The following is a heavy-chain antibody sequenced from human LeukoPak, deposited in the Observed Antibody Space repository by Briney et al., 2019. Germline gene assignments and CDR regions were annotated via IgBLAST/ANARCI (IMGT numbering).Heavy chain of an antibody. CDR3: ARSITVVAALDA. CDR2: IIPILGIA. Sequence: SVKVSCKASGGTFSSYTISWVRQAPGQGLEWVGRIIPILGIANYAQKFQGRVTITADKSTSTAYMELSSLRSEDTAVYYCARSITVVAALDAWGQGTLVTVSS. V-gene: IGHV1-69*02. CDR1: GGTFSSYT. J-gene: IGHJ5*02. D-gene: IGHD2-15*01.